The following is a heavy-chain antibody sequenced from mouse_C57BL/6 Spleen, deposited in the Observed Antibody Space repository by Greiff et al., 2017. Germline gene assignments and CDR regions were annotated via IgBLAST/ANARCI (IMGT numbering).Heavy chain of an antibody. CDR3: TRLKTAQATDY. V-gene: IGHV1-15*01. Sequence: LQESGAELVRPGASVTLSCKASGYTFTDYEMHWVKQTPVHGLEWIGAIDPETGGTAYNQKFKGKAILTADKSSSTAYMELRSLTSEDSAVYYCTRLKTAQATDYWGQGTTLTVSS. CDR1: GYTFTDYE. J-gene: IGHJ2*01. CDR2: IDPETGGT. D-gene: IGHD3-2*02.